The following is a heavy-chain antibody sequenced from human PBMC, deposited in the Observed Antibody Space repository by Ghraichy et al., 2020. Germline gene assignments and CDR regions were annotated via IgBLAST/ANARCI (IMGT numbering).Heavy chain of an antibody. V-gene: IGHV3-30*18. J-gene: IGHJ6*02. CDR3: AKDLGQVQADTGYSSGWYRGYYYGMDV. CDR2: ISYDGSNK. CDR1: GFTFSSYG. D-gene: IGHD6-19*01. Sequence: GGSLRLSCAASGFTFSSYGMHWVRQAPGKGLEWVAVISYDGSNKYYADSVKGRFTISRDNSKNTLYLQMNSLRAEDTAVYYCAKDLGQVQADTGYSSGWYRGYYYGMDVWGQGTTVTVSS.